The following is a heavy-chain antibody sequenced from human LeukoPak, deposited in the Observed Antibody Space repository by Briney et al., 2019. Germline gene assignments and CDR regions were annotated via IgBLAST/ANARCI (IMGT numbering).Heavy chain of an antibody. CDR1: GGSVSSGDYY. J-gene: IGHJ5*02. CDR3: ARERITGTTYDWFDP. V-gene: IGHV4-61*02. Sequence: SQTLSLTCTVSGGSVSSGDYYWTWIRQPAGKGLEWIGRIYTSGSTSYNPSLKSRVTMSVDTSKNQFSLKLSSVTAADTAAYYRARERITGTTYDWFDPWGQGTLVTVSS. D-gene: IGHD1-20*01. CDR2: IYTSGST.